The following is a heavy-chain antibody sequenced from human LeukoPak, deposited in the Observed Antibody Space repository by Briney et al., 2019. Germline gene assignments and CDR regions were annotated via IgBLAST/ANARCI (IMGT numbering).Heavy chain of an antibody. Sequence: SETLSLTCTVSGGSISSSSYYWGWIRQPPGKGLEWIGSIYYSGSTYYNPSLKSRVTISVDTSKNQFSLKLSSVTAADTAVYYCARDHYSSSWYNWFDPWGQGTLVTVSS. V-gene: IGHV4-39*07. CDR2: IYYSGST. CDR3: ARDHYSSSWYNWFDP. D-gene: IGHD6-13*01. CDR1: GGSISSSSYY. J-gene: IGHJ5*02.